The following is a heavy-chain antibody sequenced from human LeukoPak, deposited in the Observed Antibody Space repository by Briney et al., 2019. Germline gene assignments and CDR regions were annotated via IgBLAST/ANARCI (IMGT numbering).Heavy chain of an antibody. CDR1: GGTFGTYT. V-gene: IGHV1-69*04. CDR3: ARETEDDSIFGVVFGPLDY. CDR2: ILPIIHIP. J-gene: IGHJ4*02. Sequence: SVKASCKASGGTFGTYTISWVRQAPGQGLEWMGRILPIIHIPDYAQKFQDRVTITADTSTNTAYMELGSLRPEDSAVYYCARETEDDSIFGVVFGPLDYWGQGTLVTVSS. D-gene: IGHD3-3*01.